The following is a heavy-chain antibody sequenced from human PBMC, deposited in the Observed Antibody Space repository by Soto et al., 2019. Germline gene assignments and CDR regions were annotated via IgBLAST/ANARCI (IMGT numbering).Heavy chain of an antibody. CDR2: ISGSGGST. CDR3: AKDRISYMDV. D-gene: IGHD2-15*01. V-gene: IGHV3-23*01. CDR1: GFTFSSYA. J-gene: IGHJ6*03. Sequence: EVRLLESGGGLVQPGGSLRLSCAASGFTFSSYAMSWVRQAPGKGLEWVSAISGSGGSTFYADSVKGRFSISRDNSKNTLYLQMNTLRAEDTALYYCAKDRISYMDVWGKGTTVTVSS.